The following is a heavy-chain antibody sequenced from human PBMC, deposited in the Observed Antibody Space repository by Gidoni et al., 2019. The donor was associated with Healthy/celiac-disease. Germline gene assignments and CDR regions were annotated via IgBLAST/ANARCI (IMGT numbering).Heavy chain of an antibody. D-gene: IGHD3-22*01. J-gene: IGHJ4*02. CDR2: ST. Sequence: STYYNPSLKSRVTISVDTSKNQFSLKLSSVTAADTAVYYCARLESSGYYYRPGWLDYWGQGTLVTVSS. CDR3: ARLESSGYYYRPGWLDY. V-gene: IGHV4-39*01.